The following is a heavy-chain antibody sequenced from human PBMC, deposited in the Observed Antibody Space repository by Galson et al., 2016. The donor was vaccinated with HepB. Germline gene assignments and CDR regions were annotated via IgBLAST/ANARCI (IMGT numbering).Heavy chain of an antibody. CDR3: GTVFEY. V-gene: IGHV3-74*01. CDR1: GISLNNYW. J-gene: IGHJ4*02. CDR2: IDHEGRGT. Sequence: SLRLSCAVSGISLNNYWMHWVRQVPGKGLAWVARIDHEGRGTSYADSVRGRFTMSRDSAKSTVYLQMDSLRAEDTAVYYCGTVFEYWGQGSRVTVSS.